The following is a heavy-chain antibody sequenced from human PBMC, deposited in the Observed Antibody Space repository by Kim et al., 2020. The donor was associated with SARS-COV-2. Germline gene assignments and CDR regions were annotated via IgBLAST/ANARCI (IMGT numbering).Heavy chain of an antibody. D-gene: IGHD3-9*01. J-gene: IGHJ2*01. CDR1: GGSFSGYY. CDR2: VNHSGAT. V-gene: IGHV4-34*01. CDR3: AGGTLRHWYF. Sequence: SETLSLTCTVYGGSFSGYYWSWIRQPLGKGLEWIGEVNHSGATNYSPSLKSRVTVSVDTSKNQLSLTLISATAADTAVYYCAGGTLRHWYF.